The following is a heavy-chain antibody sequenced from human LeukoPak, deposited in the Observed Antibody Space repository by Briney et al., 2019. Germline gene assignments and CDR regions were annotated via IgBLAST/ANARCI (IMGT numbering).Heavy chain of an antibody. J-gene: IGHJ5*02. V-gene: IGHV3-23*01. D-gene: IGHD2-15*01. CDR1: GYIFDSYA. CDR2: IGDDGYGT. CDR3: AKQEGWEPGNYSVDL. Sequence: GGSLRLSCAASGYIFDSYAATWVRQAPGKGLECISGIGDDGYGTYYADSVKGRLTISRDNSRNTLYLQMNSLRAEDTAVYYCAKQEGWEPGNYSVDLWGRGTLVTVSS.